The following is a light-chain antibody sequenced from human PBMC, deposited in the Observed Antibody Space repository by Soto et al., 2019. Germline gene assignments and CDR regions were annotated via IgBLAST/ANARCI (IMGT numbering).Light chain of an antibody. CDR1: QSISNW. V-gene: IGKV1-5*01. Sequence: DIQMTQSPSTLSASVGDRVTITCRASQSISNWLAWYQQKPGKAPKLLIHDASSLASGVPSNFSGSGSGTEFTLTITSLQPDDFATYYCQQYNSYWTFSQGTKVEIK. CDR2: DAS. CDR3: QQYNSYWT. J-gene: IGKJ1*01.